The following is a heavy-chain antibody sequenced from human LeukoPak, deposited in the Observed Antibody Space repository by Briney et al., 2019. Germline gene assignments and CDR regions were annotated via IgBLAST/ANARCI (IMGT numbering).Heavy chain of an antibody. CDR2: IYYSGST. V-gene: IGHV4-39*07. CDR1: GGSISSSSYY. J-gene: IGHJ6*03. D-gene: IGHD6-13*01. CDR3: ARATGYYYYMDV. Sequence: SETLSLTCTVSGGSISSSSYYWGWIRQPPGKGLEWIGSIYYSGSTYYNPSPKSRVTISVDTSKNQFSLKLSSVTAADTAVYYCARATGYYYYMDVWGKGTTVTVSS.